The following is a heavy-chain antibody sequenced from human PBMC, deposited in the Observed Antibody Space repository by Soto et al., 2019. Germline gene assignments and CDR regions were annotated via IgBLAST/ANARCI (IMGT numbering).Heavy chain of an antibody. Sequence: SVKVSCKASGGTFANFIMNWVRQTPGQGLEWMGGIVPMFGTATYAEKFKGRVTISATESTSTAYMELTSLRSEDTAVYYCARNGAYSSSLSQYSGMDVWGQGXTVTVSS. CDR2: IVPMFGTA. V-gene: IGHV1-69*13. D-gene: IGHD6-6*01. J-gene: IGHJ6*02. CDR3: ARNGAYSSSLSQYSGMDV. CDR1: GGTFANFI.